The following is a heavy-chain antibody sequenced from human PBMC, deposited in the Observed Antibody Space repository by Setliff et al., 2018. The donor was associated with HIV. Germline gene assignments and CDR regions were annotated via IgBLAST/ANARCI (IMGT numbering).Heavy chain of an antibody. D-gene: IGHD3-3*01. CDR3: ARHTNAALQFSPWGVMDV. V-gene: IGHV4-39*01. J-gene: IGHJ6*03. Sequence: SETLSLTCTVSRGSISSSSYYWGWIRQPPGKGLEWIGSIYYSGNTYSNPSLKSRATIYVDTSKNQFSLKLSSVTAADTSVYYCARHTNAALQFSPWGVMDVWGKGTTVTVSS. CDR1: RGSISSSSYY. CDR2: IYYSGNT.